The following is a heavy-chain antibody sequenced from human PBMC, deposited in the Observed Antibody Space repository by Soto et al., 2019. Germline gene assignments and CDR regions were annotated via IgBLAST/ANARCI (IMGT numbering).Heavy chain of an antibody. CDR3: ARDLDYYYGMDV. CDR2: IDAGNGNT. J-gene: IGHJ6*02. Sequence: QVQLVQSGAEVKRPGASVKVSCKASGYTFTSYALHWVRQAPGQRLEWMGRIDAGNGNTKYSQKFQGRVTITRVTSANTAYMELSSLRSEDTAVYYCARDLDYYYGMDVWGQGTTVTVSS. CDR1: GYTFTSYA. V-gene: IGHV1-3*01.